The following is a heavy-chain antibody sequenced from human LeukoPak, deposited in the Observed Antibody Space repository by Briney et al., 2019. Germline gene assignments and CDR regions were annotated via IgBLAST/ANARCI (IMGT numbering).Heavy chain of an antibody. CDR3: ARDHSRSSSSDYFDY. J-gene: IGHJ4*02. CDR2: ISYDGSNK. D-gene: IGHD6-6*01. V-gene: IGHV3-30*01. Sequence: PGRSLRLSCAASGFTFSSYAVHWVPQAPGKGLEWVAVISYDGSNKYYADSVKGRFTISRDNSKNTLYLQMNSLRAEDTAVYYCARDHSRSSSSDYFDYWGQGTLVTVSS. CDR1: GFTFSSYA.